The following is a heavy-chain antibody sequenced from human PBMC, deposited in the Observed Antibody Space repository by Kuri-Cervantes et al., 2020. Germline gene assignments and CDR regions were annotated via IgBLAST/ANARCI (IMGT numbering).Heavy chain of an antibody. J-gene: IGHJ6*03. CDR2: INHSGST. CDR1: GGSFSGYY. V-gene: IGHV4-34*01. CDR3: ARPYSSYYYMDV. Sequence: SETLSLTCAVYGGSFSGYYWSWIRQPPGKGLEWIGEINHSGSTNYNPPLKSRVTISVDTSKNQFSLKLNSVTAADTAVYYCARPYSSYYYMDVWGKGTTVTVSS. D-gene: IGHD2-15*01.